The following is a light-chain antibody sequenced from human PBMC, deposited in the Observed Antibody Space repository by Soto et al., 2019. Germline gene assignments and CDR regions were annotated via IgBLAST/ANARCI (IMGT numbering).Light chain of an antibody. J-gene: IGKJ1*01. V-gene: IGKV3-20*01. CDR3: QQYHISPRT. Sequence: EVVLTQSPDTLSLSPRERATLSCRASQSVSSGHLAWYQHKPGQAPRLLIYGASNRAAGISDRFSGSGSGTDFPLTISRLESEDFAVYYCQQYHISPRTFGQGTKV. CDR2: GAS. CDR1: QSVSSGH.